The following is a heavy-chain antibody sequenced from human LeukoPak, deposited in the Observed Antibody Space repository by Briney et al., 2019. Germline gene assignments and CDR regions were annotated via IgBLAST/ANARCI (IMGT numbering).Heavy chain of an antibody. Sequence: PSETLSLTCTVSGGSISSSSYYWGWIRQPPGKGLEWIGSIYYSGSTYYNPSLKSRVTISVDTSKNQFSLKLSSVTAADTAVYYCARQALSWDCSSTSCSSRGSSLDPWGQGTLVTVSS. CDR1: GGSISSSSYY. J-gene: IGHJ5*02. D-gene: IGHD2-2*01. V-gene: IGHV4-39*01. CDR3: ARQALSWDCSSTSCSSRGSSLDP. CDR2: IYYSGST.